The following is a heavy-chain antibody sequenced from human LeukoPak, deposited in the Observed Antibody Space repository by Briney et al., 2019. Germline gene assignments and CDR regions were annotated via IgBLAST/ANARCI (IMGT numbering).Heavy chain of an antibody. V-gene: IGHV3-23*01. J-gene: IGHJ3*02. CDR3: AKDRGLRSQRSFDI. D-gene: IGHD4-17*01. CDR2: ISGSGGST. Sequence: GGSLRLSCAASGFTFSSYAMSCVRQAPGKGLEWVSGISGSGGSTYHADSVKGRFTISRDNSKNTLYLQMNSLRAEDTAVYYCAKDRGLRSQRSFDIWGQGTMVTVSS. CDR1: GFTFSSYA.